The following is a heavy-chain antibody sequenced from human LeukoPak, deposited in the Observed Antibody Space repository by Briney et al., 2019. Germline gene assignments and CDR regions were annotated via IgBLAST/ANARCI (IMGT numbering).Heavy chain of an antibody. J-gene: IGHJ4*02. CDR1: GFTFSSYE. V-gene: IGHV3-23*01. D-gene: IGHD3-22*01. Sequence: PGGSLRLSCAASGFTFSSYEMNWVRQAPGKGLEWVSSISGNGGSSYDADSVKGRSISTDNNSKKTLYLQMDSLRAEDTAVYHCARAPRMIHFDYWGQGTLVTVSS. CDR3: ARAPRMIHFDY. CDR2: ISGNGGSS.